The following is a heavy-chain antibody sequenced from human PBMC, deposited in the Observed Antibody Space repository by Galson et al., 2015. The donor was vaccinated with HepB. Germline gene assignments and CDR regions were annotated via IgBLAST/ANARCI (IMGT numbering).Heavy chain of an antibody. CDR2: MNPNSGNT. V-gene: IGHV1-8*01. CDR1: GYTFTSYD. Sequence: SVKVSCKASGYTFTSYDINWVRQATGQGLEWMGWMNPNSGNTGYAQKFQGRVTMTRNTSISTAYMELSSLRSEDTAVYYCARGDGGYCSSTSCGGGYSYGNYYYYYMDVWGKGTTVTVSS. J-gene: IGHJ6*03. D-gene: IGHD2-2*01. CDR3: ARGDGGYCSSTSCGGGYSYGNYYYYYMDV.